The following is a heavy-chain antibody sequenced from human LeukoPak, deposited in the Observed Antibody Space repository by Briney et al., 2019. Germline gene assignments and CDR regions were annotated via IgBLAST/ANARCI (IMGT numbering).Heavy chain of an antibody. V-gene: IGHV1-8*01. D-gene: IGHD3-3*01. CDR1: GYTFTSYD. Sequence: GASVKVSCKASGYTFTSYDINWVRQATGQGLEWMGWMNPNSGNTGYAQKFQGRVTMTRNTSISTAYMELRSLRSEDTAVYYCARGDYDFWSGYPDYWGQGTLVTVSS. CDR2: MNPNSGNT. CDR3: ARGDYDFWSGYPDY. J-gene: IGHJ4*03.